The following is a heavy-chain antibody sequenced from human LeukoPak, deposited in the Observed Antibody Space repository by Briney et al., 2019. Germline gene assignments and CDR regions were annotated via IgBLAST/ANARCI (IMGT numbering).Heavy chain of an antibody. CDR2: IYSGGST. CDR3: ASGDILTGYYLYYGMDV. J-gene: IGHJ6*02. D-gene: IGHD3-9*01. Sequence: PGGSLRLSCAASGFTVSSNYMSWVRQAPGKGLEWVSVIYSGGSTYYADSVKGRFTISRDNSKNTLYLQMNSLRAEDTAVYYCASGDILTGYYLYYGMDVWGQGTTVTVSS. CDR1: GFTVSSNY. V-gene: IGHV3-66*01.